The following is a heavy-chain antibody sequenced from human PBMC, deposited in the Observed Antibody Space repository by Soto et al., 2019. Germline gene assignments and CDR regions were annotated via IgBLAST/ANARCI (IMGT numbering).Heavy chain of an antibody. CDR3: ARVSRYFDWSHVGFDP. J-gene: IGHJ5*02. V-gene: IGHV6-1*01. CDR2: TYYRSKWYN. Sequence: PSPALSLTCAISGDSVSSNSAAWNWIRQSPSRGLEWLGRTYYRSKWYNDYAVSVKSRITINPDTSKNQFSLQLNSVTPEDTAVYYCARVSRYFDWSHVGFDPWGQGTLVTVSS. CDR1: GDSVSSNSAA. D-gene: IGHD3-9*01.